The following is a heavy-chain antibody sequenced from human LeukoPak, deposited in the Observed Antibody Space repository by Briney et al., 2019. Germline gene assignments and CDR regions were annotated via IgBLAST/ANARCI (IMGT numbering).Heavy chain of an antibody. V-gene: IGHV1-2*04. CDR1: GYTFTGYY. Sequence: ASVKVSCKASGYTFTGYYMHWVRQAPGQGLEWMGWINPNSGGTNYAQKFQGWVTMTRDTSISTAYMELSRLRSDDTAVYYCARDGWEIAAAGYFDYWGQGTLVTVSS. CDR2: INPNSGGT. D-gene: IGHD6-13*01. J-gene: IGHJ4*02. CDR3: ARDGWEIAAAGYFDY.